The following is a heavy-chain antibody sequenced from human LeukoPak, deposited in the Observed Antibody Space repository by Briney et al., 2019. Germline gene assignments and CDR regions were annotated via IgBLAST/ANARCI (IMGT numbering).Heavy chain of an antibody. V-gene: IGHV3-23*01. CDR3: VKDVFRWAFDV. D-gene: IGHD3-3*01. Sequence: GGSLRLSCAVSGCPFFNTGLGWVRQAPGKGLEWVAAIGGGASDTKYTDSVKGRFTISRDISKNTLYLQMNFLAADDTAVYFCVKDVFRWAFDVWGQGTMVTVSS. J-gene: IGHJ3*01. CDR2: IGGGASDT. CDR1: GCPFFNTG.